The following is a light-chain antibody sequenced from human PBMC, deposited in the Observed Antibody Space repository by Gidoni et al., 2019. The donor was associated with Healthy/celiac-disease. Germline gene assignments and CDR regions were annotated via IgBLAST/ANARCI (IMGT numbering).Light chain of an antibody. Sequence: QSALTQPASVSGSPGQSITIPCTGTSSDVGGYNYVSWSQQHPGKAPKLMIYDVSNRPSGVSNRFSGSKSGNTASLTISGLQAEDDADYYCSSYTSSSTLEVVFGGGTKLTVL. J-gene: IGLJ2*01. V-gene: IGLV2-14*03. CDR2: DVS. CDR3: SSYTSSSTLEVV. CDR1: SSDVGGYNY.